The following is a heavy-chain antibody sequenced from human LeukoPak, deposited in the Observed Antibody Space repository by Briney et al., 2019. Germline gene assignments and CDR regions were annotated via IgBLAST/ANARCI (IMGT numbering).Heavy chain of an antibody. Sequence: GSLRLSCEGSGFTSSNYAMNWVRQAPGKGLEWVSAISGSGGSTYYADSVKGRFTISRDNSKNTLYLQMNSLRAEDTAVYYCAKGRYYYDSSGSFDYWGQGTLVTVSS. CDR2: ISGSGGST. CDR3: AKGRYYYDSSGSFDY. D-gene: IGHD3-22*01. CDR1: GFTSSNYA. J-gene: IGHJ4*02. V-gene: IGHV3-23*01.